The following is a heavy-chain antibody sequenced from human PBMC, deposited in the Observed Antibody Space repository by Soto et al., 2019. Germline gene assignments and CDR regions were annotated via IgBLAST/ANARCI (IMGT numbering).Heavy chain of an antibody. Sequence: ASVKVSCKASGGTFSSYAISWVRQAPGQGLEWMGGIIPIFGTANYAQKFQGRVTITADESTSTAYMELSSLRSEDTAVYYCAREMAGTAYYYYYYGMDVWGQGTTVTVSS. V-gene: IGHV1-69*13. J-gene: IGHJ6*02. CDR3: AREMAGTAYYYYYYGMDV. CDR1: GGTFSSYA. D-gene: IGHD6-19*01. CDR2: IIPIFGTA.